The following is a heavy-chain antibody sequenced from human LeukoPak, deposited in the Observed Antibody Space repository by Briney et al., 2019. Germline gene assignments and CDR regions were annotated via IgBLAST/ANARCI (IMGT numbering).Heavy chain of an antibody. CDR3: ATFGIAVAGKAFGLDY. CDR2: ISSSSYI. Sequence: GGSLRLSCAASGFTFSSYSMNWVRQAPGKGLEWVSSISSSSYIYYADSVKGRFTISRDNAKNSLYLQMNSLRAEDTAVYYCATFGIAVAGKAFGLDYWGQGTLVTVSS. V-gene: IGHV3-21*01. J-gene: IGHJ4*02. D-gene: IGHD6-19*01. CDR1: GFTFSSYS.